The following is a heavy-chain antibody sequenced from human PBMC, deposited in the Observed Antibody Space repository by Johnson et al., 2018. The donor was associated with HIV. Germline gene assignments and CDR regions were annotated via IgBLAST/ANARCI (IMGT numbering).Heavy chain of an antibody. J-gene: IGHJ3*02. CDR3: ARDSASGQQLVNSDAFDI. CDR2: IRYEGSNK. Sequence: VQLVESGGGVVQPGGSLRLSCTASGFTFSNYGMHWVRQAPGKGLEWVAFIRYEGSNKYCADSVKGRFTISRDNSKNTLYLQMNSLRAEDTAVYYCARDSASGQQLVNSDAFDIWGQGTMVTVSS. D-gene: IGHD6-13*01. CDR1: GFTFSNYG. V-gene: IGHV3-30*02.